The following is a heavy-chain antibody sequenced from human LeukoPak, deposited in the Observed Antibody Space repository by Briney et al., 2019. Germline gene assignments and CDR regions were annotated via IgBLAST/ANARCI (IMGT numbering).Heavy chain of an antibody. CDR2: INPNSGGT. J-gene: IGHJ6*02. D-gene: IGHD3-10*01. V-gene: IGHV1-2*04. CDR3: ARDRPYYYGSGSYPPSSYYYGMDV. Sequence: ASVKVSCKAAGYTFTSYGISWVRQAPGQGLEWMGWINPNSGGTNYAQKFQGWVTMTRDTSISTAYMELSRLRSGDTAVYYCARDRPYYYGSGSYPPSSYYYGMDVWGQGTTVTVSS. CDR1: GYTFTSYG.